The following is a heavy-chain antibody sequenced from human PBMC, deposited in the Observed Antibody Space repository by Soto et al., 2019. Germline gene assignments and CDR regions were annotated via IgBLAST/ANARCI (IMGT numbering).Heavy chain of an antibody. CDR3: ARDTDPGKQRARFDH. J-gene: IGHJ5*02. CDR1: GFTFSSYS. Sequence: PGGSLRLSCAASGFTFSSYSMNWVRQAPGKGLEWVSSISSSSSYIYYADSVKGRFTISRDNAKNSLYLQMNGLRAEDTAVYYCARDTDPGKQRARFDHRRHRTLFTASS. D-gene: IGHD6-25*01. CDR2: ISSSSSYI. V-gene: IGHV3-21*01.